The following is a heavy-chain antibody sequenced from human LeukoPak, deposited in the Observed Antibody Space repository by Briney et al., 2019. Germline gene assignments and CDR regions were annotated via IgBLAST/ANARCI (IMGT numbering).Heavy chain of an antibody. D-gene: IGHD6-19*01. CDR3: ARGGLSSGWYLDWFDP. J-gene: IGHJ5*02. CDR1: GGTFSSYA. Sequence: ASVKVSCKASGGTFSSYAISWVRQVPGQGLEWMGGIIPIFGTANYAQKFQGRVTITTDESTSTAYMELSSLRSEDTAVYYCARGGLSSGWYLDWFDPWGQGTLVTVSS. CDR2: IIPIFGTA. V-gene: IGHV1-69*05.